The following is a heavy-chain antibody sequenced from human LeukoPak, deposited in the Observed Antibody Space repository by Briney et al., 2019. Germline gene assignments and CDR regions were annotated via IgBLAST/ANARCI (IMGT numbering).Heavy chain of an antibody. CDR2: IYNSGRT. Sequence: SETLSLTCTVSGGSISSSTYYWGWIRQPPGKGLGWIGSIYNSGRTYYNPSLKSRVTISVDTSKNQFSLKLSSVTAADTALYYCARLRDSLFDPWGQGTPVTVSS. CDR1: GGSISSSTYY. V-gene: IGHV4-39*01. D-gene: IGHD3-3*01. CDR3: ARLRDSLFDP. J-gene: IGHJ5*02.